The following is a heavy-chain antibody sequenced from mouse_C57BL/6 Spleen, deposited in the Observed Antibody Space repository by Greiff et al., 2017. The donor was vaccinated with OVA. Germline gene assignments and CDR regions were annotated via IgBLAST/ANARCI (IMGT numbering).Heavy chain of an antibody. CDR3: ARWAMVIRDYYAMDY. V-gene: IGHV1-26*01. CDR2: INPNNGGT. J-gene: IGHJ4*01. CDR1: GYTFTDYY. D-gene: IGHD2-2*01. Sequence: VQLQQSGPELVKPGASVKISCKASGYTFTDYYMNWVKQSHGKSLEWIGDINPNNGGTSYNQKFKGKATLTVDKSSSTAYMERRSLTSEDSAVYYCARWAMVIRDYYAMDYWGQGTSVTVSS.